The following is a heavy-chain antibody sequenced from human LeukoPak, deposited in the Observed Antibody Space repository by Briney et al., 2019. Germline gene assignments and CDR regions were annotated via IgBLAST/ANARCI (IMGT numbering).Heavy chain of an antibody. J-gene: IGHJ4*02. D-gene: IGHD3-22*01. CDR3: ARSPTYYYDSSGYYGY. V-gene: IGHV3-23*01. CDR2: ISGSGDST. Sequence: GGSLRLSCAASGFTFSNYGMSWVRQAPGKGLEWVSGISGSGDSTFYADSVKGRFTISRDNAKNSLYLQMNSLRAEDTAVYYCARSPTYYYDSSGYYGYWGQGTLVTVSS. CDR1: GFTFSNYG.